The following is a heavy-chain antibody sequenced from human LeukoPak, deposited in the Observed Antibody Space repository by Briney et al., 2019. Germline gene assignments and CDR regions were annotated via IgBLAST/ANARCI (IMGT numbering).Heavy chain of an antibody. CDR2: ISSSGSTI. CDR1: GFTFSDYY. D-gene: IGHD3-3*01. CDR3: ARDTWYYDFWSGQYYFDY. Sequence: GGSLRLSCAASGFTFSDYYMSWIRQAPGKGLEWVSYISSSGSTIYYADSVKGRFTISRDNAKNSLYLQMNSLRAEDTAVYYCARDTWYYDFWSGQYYFDYRGQGTLVTVSS. V-gene: IGHV3-11*04. J-gene: IGHJ4*02.